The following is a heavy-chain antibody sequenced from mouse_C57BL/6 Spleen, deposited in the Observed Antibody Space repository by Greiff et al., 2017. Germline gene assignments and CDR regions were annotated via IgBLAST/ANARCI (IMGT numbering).Heavy chain of an antibody. V-gene: IGHV5-17*01. CDR2: ISSGSSTI. J-gene: IGHJ2*01. Sequence: EVMLVESGGGLVKPGGSLKLSCAASGFTFSDYGMHWVRQAPETGLEWVAYISSGSSTIYYADTVKGRFTISRDNAKNTLFLQMTSLRSEDTAMYYCATYDYDGYWGQGTTLTVSS. D-gene: IGHD2-4*01. CDR1: GFTFSDYG. CDR3: ATYDYDGY.